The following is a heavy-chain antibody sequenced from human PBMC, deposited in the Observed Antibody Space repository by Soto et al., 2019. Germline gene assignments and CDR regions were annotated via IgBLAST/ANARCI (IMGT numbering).Heavy chain of an antibody. D-gene: IGHD1-26*01. CDR1: GGSLSGYY. Sequence: QLHLQQWGAGLLKPSETLSLTCAVNGGSLSGYYWSGIRQPPGKGLEWIGEINNRGSTDYTPSLKSRATISADTSKNQFSLKLSSVTAADTAVYYCAKGLLGGAASWGQGTLVTVSS. J-gene: IGHJ3*01. CDR2: INNRGST. CDR3: AKGLLGGAAS. V-gene: IGHV4-34*01.